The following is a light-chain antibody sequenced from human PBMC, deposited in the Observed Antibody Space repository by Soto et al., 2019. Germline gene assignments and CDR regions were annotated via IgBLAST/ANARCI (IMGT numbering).Light chain of an antibody. V-gene: IGKV1-5*01. CDR2: DAS. CDR1: QSINSW. CDR3: QQYTSYSWT. J-gene: IGKJ1*01. Sequence: SPSTLSASVGDRVTITCRASQSINSWLAWYQQKPGKAPQILIYDASTLKSGVPSRFSASGSGTEFTLIISSLQPDDFATYYCQQYTSYSWTFGQGTKV.